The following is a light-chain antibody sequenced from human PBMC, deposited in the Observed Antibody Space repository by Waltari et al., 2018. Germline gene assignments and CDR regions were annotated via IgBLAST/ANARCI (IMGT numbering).Light chain of an antibody. CDR1: CSNTGSNI. CDR2: AKN. J-gene: IGLJ3*02. V-gene: IGLV1-44*01. Sequence: QYVLTQPPSVSGTTGQMVTISCSGRCSNTGSNIVIWYQQLTGTDPKLLIYAKNRRPSGVPDRVSVSKSGTSASLAISGLQPEDEADYSCAAWDDSLEGWVFGGGTKLTVL. CDR3: AAWDDSLEGWV.